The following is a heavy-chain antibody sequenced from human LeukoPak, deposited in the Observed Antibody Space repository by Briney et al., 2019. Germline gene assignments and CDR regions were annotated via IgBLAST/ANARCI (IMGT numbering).Heavy chain of an antibody. CDR1: GYPFTTWE. V-gene: IGHV1-8*01. CDR2: VHPNGGNT. D-gene: IGHD1-14*01. CDR3: ARGPRNDP. Sequence: GASVKVSCKTSGYPFTTWEINWVRQAAGQGLEWMGWVHPNGGNTAYAQKFQGRVTMTRDTSISTAYMELSGQTSDDTAVYFCARGPRNDPWGQGTLVTVSS. J-gene: IGHJ5*02.